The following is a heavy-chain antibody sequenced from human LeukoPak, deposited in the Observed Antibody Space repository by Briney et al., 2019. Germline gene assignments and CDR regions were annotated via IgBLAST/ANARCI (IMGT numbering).Heavy chain of an antibody. CDR2: INPSGGST. Sequence: ASVKVSCKASGYTFTSYYMHWVRQAPGQGLEWMGIINPSGGSTSYAQKFRGRVTMTRDTSTSTVYMELSSLRSEDTAVYYCAREQFGTAMVIIWGQGTLVTVSS. J-gene: IGHJ4*02. CDR3: AREQFGTAMVII. CDR1: GYTFTSYY. D-gene: IGHD5-18*01. V-gene: IGHV1-46*01.